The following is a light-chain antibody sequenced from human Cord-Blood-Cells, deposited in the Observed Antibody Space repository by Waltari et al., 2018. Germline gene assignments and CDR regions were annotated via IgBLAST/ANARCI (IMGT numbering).Light chain of an antibody. CDR1: KDISNY. J-gene: IGKJ3*01. Sequence: DIQMTDSPSGLAAAVGERVTITCQASKDISNYLNWYQQKPGKAPKILIYDASNLETGVPSRFSGIVSGTDFTFTISSLQPEDIATYYCQQYDNLPFTFGPGTKVDIK. V-gene: IGKV1-33*01. CDR3: QQYDNLPFT. CDR2: DAS.